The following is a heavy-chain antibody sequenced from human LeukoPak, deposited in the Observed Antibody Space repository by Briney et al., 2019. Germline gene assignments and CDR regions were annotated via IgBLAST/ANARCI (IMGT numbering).Heavy chain of an antibody. D-gene: IGHD1-26*01. CDR1: GFTFSSYS. Sequence: GGSQRPSCAASGFTFSSYSMNWVRQAPGKGLEWVSSISSSSSYIYYADSVKGRFTISRDNAKNSLYLQMNSLRAEDTAVYYCARAGQVGAVDYWGQGTLVTVSS. J-gene: IGHJ4*02. V-gene: IGHV3-21*01. CDR3: ARAGQVGAVDY. CDR2: ISSSSSYI.